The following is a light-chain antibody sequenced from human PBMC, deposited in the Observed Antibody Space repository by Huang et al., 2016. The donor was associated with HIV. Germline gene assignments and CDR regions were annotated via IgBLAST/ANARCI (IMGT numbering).Light chain of an antibody. CDR1: QNIPNNY. V-gene: IGKV3-20*01. J-gene: IGKJ4*01. Sequence: DIVLTQSPGTLSLSPGARAALSCRASQNIPNNYLAWYQQRSGQAPRLLIYGASNRAMGIPDRFSGSGSGTDFTLIINRLEPQDSAVYYCQQYLSSPLTFGEGPTWRSN. CDR2: GAS. CDR3: QQYLSSPLT.